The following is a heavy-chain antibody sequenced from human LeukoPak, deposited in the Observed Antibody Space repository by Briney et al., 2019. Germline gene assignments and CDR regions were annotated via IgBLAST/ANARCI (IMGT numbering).Heavy chain of an antibody. Sequence: GGSLRLSCAASGFTFSSYRMSWVRQAPGKGLEWVANIKQDGSEKYYVDSVKGRFTISRDNAKNSLYLQMNSLRAEDTAVYYCARDRVDSSGWYQVYWGQGTLVTVSS. J-gene: IGHJ4*02. CDR2: IKQDGSEK. V-gene: IGHV3-7*03. CDR1: GFTFSSYR. D-gene: IGHD6-19*01. CDR3: ARDRVDSSGWYQVY.